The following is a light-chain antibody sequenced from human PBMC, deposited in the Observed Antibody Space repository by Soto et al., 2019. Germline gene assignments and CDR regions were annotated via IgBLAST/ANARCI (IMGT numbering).Light chain of an antibody. Sequence: DIQMTQSPSSLSASVGDRVTITCRASQSISSYLNWYQQKPGKAPKLLIYAASSLQSGVPSRFSGSGSGTDFTLTISCLQSEDSAVYYCQQRSNSPPWITFGQGTRLEI. CDR2: AAS. CDR3: QQRSNSPPWIT. V-gene: IGKV1-39*01. J-gene: IGKJ5*01. CDR1: QSISSY.